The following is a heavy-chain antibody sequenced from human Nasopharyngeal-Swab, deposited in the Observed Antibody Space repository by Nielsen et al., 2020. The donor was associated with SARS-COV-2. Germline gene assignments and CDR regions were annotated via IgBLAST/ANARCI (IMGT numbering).Heavy chain of an antibody. CDR3: AKDYGSGSYDPASYMDV. J-gene: IGHJ6*03. V-gene: IGHV3-23*01. CDR2: ISGSGGST. Sequence: RQPPGKGLEWVSAISGSGGSTYYADSVKGRFTISRDNSKNTLYLQMNSLRAEDTAVYYCAKDYGSGSYDPASYMDVWGKGTTVTVSS. D-gene: IGHD3-10*01.